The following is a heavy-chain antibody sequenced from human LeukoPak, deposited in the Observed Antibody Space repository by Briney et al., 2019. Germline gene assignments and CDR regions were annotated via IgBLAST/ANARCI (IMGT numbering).Heavy chain of an antibody. V-gene: IGHV4-39*07. Sequence: SETLSLTCTVSGGSISSSSYYWGWIRQPPGKGLEWIGSIYYSGSTYYNPSLKSRVTISVDRSKNQFSLKLSSVTAADTAVYYCARGGPYFDWLYHFDYWGQGTLVTVSS. J-gene: IGHJ4*02. CDR2: IYYSGST. CDR1: GGSISSSSYY. D-gene: IGHD3-9*01. CDR3: ARGGPYFDWLYHFDY.